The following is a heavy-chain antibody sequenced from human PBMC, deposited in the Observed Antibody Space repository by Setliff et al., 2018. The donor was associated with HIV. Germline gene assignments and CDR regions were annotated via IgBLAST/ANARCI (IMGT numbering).Heavy chain of an antibody. CDR2: INHSGST. Sequence: SETLSLTCTVYGGSFTNYYWGWIRQSPGKGLEWIGEINHSGSTNYNPSLKSRLTISVDASTNQFSLKLYSVTAADTAVYYCRYWSGYYNNDYWGQGTLVTVSS. D-gene: IGHD3-3*01. CDR3: RYWSGYYNNDY. J-gene: IGHJ4*02. CDR1: GGSFTNYY. V-gene: IGHV4-34*01.